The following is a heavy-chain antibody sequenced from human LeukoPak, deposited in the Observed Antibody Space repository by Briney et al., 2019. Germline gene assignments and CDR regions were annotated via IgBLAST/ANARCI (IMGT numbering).Heavy chain of an antibody. J-gene: IGHJ4*02. CDR3: ARVVVTAPRYDLDY. CDR1: GNTFTGYY. D-gene: IGHD2-21*02. CDR2: INPDSGGA. V-gene: IGHV1-2*02. Sequence: ASVKVSCKASGNTFTGYYMHWVRQAPGQGLEWMGWINPDSGGANYAQKFQGRVTMTRDTSISTAYMELSRLRSDDTAVYYCARVVVTAPRYDLDYRGQGTLVTVSS.